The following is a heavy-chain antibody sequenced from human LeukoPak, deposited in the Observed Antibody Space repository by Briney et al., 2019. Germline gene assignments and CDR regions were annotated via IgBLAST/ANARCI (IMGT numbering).Heavy chain of an antibody. J-gene: IGHJ4*02. D-gene: IGHD1-14*01. CDR2: ISGNGDST. V-gene: IGHV3-23*01. CDR3: TKDRPGSFDL. Sequence: PGGSLRLSCAASGFTFSSYSMNWVRQAPGKGLEWVSFISGNGDSTYYPESVEGRFTISRGNSKNTLFLQMNSLRAEDTAVYYCTKDRPGSFDLWGQGSVVTVSS. CDR1: GFTFSSYS.